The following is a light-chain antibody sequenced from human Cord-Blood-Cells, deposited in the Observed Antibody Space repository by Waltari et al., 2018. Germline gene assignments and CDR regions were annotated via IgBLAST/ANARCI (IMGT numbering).Light chain of an antibody. Sequence: QSALTQPASVSGSPGQSITFSCTGTSSYVGGYNYVSWYQQHPGKAPKLMIYDVSNRPSGVSNRFSGSKSGNTASLTISGLQAEDEADYYCSSYTSSSTYVFGTGTKVTVL. CDR3: SSYTSSSTYV. J-gene: IGLJ1*01. V-gene: IGLV2-14*03. CDR1: SSYVGGYNY. CDR2: DVS.